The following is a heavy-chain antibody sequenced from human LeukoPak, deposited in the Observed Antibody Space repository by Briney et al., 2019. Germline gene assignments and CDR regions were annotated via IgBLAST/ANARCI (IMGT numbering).Heavy chain of an antibody. V-gene: IGHV1-69*06. CDR2: IIPTFGTV. Sequence: SVKVSCKASGGTFNTYTVSWVRQSPGQGLEWMGGIIPTFGTVNYAQKFQGRVTITADKFTTTVYMEVSTLRSEDTAVYYCARGSRSGWYYFDYWGQGTLVTVSS. CDR1: GGTFNTYT. CDR3: ARGSRSGWYYFDY. D-gene: IGHD6-19*01. J-gene: IGHJ4*02.